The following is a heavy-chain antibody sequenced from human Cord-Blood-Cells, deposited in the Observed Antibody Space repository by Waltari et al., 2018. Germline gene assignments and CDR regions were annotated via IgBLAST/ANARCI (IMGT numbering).Heavy chain of an antibody. CDR2: IYYIGST. J-gene: IGHJ5*02. CDR3: ARSIGVVINLFDP. Sequence: QLQLQESGPGLVKPSETLSLTCTVSCGSISSSSYYWGWIRQPPGKGLEWIGSIYYIGSTYYNPSLNSRVTISVDTSKNQFSLKLSSVTAADTAVYYCARSIGVVINLFDPWGQGTLVTVSS. CDR1: CGSISSSSYY. V-gene: IGHV4-39*01. D-gene: IGHD3-3*01.